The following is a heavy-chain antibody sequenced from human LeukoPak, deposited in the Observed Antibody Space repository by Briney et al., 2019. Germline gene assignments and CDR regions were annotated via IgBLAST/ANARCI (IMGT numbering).Heavy chain of an antibody. V-gene: IGHV4-59*06. CDR1: GGSISSYY. D-gene: IGHD3-22*01. CDR2: IYYSGST. CDR3: ARGLDSSGTDAFDI. Sequence: PSETLSLTCTVSGGSISSYYWSWIRQPPGKGLEWIGYIYYSGSTYYNPSLKSRVTISVDTSKNQFSLKLSSVTAADTAVYYCARGLDSSGTDAFDIWGQGTMVTVSS. J-gene: IGHJ3*02.